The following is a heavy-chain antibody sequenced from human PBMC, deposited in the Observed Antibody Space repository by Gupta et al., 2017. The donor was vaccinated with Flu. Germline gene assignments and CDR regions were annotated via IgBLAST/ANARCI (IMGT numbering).Heavy chain of an antibody. CDR3: ARVPYSGYSTFDP. V-gene: IGHV3-74*01. J-gene: IGHJ5*02. CDR2: INTDGSTT. D-gene: IGHD5-18*01. Sequence: VRQTPGKGLVWISRINTDGSTTNYADSVKDRFTISRDNAKNTLYLQMNSLSVEDTAVYYCARVPYSGYSTFDPWGQGTLVTVSS.